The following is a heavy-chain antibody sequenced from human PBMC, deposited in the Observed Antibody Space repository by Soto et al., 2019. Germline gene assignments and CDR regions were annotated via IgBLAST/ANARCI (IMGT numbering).Heavy chain of an antibody. D-gene: IGHD6-13*01. J-gene: IGHJ4*02. Sequence: GASVKVSWKASGYSFTSYGISWVRQAPGQGLEWMGWISAYNGNTNYAQKLQGRVTMTTDTSTSTAYMELRSLRSDDTAVYSCARSYSSSWYGYYFDYWVQGTLVTVSS. CDR2: ISAYNGNT. V-gene: IGHV1-18*04. CDR3: ARSYSSSWYGYYFDY. CDR1: GYSFTSYG.